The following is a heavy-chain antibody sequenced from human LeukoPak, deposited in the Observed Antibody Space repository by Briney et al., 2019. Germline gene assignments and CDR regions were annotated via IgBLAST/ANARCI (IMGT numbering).Heavy chain of an antibody. D-gene: IGHD2-15*01. CDR3: ARVTGYVIEDNFDY. CDR2: IYYSGST. CDR1: GGSISSYY. V-gene: IGHV4-59*01. Sequence: PSETLSLTCTVSGGSISSYYWSWIRQPPGKGLEWIGYIYYSGSTNYNPSLKSRVTISVDTSKNQFSLKLRSVTAADTAVYYCARVTGYVIEDNFDYWGQGTLVAVSS. J-gene: IGHJ4*02.